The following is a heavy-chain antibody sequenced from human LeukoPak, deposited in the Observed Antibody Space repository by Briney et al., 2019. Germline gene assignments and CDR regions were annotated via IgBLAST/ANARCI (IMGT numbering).Heavy chain of an antibody. CDR1: GGSISSRY. CDR2: IYYSGST. CDR3: ARLSPDYDILTGYYPGMYYYYMDV. D-gene: IGHD3-9*01. J-gene: IGHJ6*03. V-gene: IGHV4-59*11. Sequence: SETLSLTCTVSGGSISSRYWSWIRQPPGKGLEWIGYIYYSGSTNYNPSLKSRVTISVDTSKNQFSLKLSSVTAADTVVYYCARLSPDYDILTGYYPGMYYYYMDVWGKGTTVTVSS.